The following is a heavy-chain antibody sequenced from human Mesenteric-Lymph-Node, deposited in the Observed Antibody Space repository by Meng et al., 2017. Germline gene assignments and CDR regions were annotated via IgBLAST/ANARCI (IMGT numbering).Heavy chain of an antibody. CDR3: ARHHHSPTFDY. Sequence: QVQLQGSGPGCGRPSQTLSLPCTVSCVSITTYYDWSWIRQPPGGGLEWIGSVVYSGTTYYTSSLKSRVSISVDTSKNQFSLKLSSVTAADTAVYYCARHHHSPTFDYWGQGTLVTVSS. CDR2: VVYSGTT. J-gene: IGHJ4*02. V-gene: IGHV4-39*01. D-gene: IGHD1-14*01. CDR1: CVSITTYYD.